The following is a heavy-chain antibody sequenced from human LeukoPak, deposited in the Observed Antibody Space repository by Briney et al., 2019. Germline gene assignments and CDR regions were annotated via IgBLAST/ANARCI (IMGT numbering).Heavy chain of an antibody. CDR3: ARHQPWGTAMGPVMDV. Sequence: SETLSLTCTVPGGSISTYYWSWIRQPPGKGLEWIGYIYYSGSTNYNPSLKSRVTISVDTSKNQFSLKLSSVTAADTAVYYCARHQPWGTAMGPVMDVWGQGTTVTVFS. CDR1: GGSISTYY. CDR2: IYYSGST. J-gene: IGHJ6*02. D-gene: IGHD5-18*01. V-gene: IGHV4-59*08.